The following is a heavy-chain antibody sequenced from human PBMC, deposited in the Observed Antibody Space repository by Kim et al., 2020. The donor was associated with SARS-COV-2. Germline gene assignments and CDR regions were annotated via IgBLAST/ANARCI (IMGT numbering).Heavy chain of an antibody. V-gene: IGHV4-59*01. CDR2: IYYSGST. Sequence: SETLSLTCTVSGGSISSYYWSWIRQPPGKGLEWIGYIYYSGSTNYNPSLKSRVTISVDTSKNQFSLKLSSVTAADTAVYYCARVAFSFFDYWGQGTLVTVSS. D-gene: IGHD2-2*01. CDR3: ARVAFSFFDY. CDR1: GGSISSYY. J-gene: IGHJ4*02.